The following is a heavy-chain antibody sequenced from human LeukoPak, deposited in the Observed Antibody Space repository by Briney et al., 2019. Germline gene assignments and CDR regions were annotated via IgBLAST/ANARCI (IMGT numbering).Heavy chain of an antibody. J-gene: IGHJ4*02. CDR3: AKDRDETISYYFDY. Sequence: GGSLRLPCAASGFTFDDYAMHWVRQAPGKGLEWVSGISWNSGSIGYADSVKGRFTISRDNAKNSLYLQMNSLRAEDTALYYCAKDRDETISYYFDYWGQGTLVTVSS. D-gene: IGHD4/OR15-4a*01. CDR2: ISWNSGSI. V-gene: IGHV3-9*01. CDR1: GFTFDDYA.